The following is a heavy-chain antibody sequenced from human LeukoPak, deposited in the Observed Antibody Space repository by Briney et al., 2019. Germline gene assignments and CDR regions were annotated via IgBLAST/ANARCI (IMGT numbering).Heavy chain of an antibody. CDR3: ARLTGDDLAFDY. J-gene: IGHJ4*02. V-gene: IGHV3-23*01. Sequence: PGGSLRLSCAASGFTFNSYAMIWVRQAPGKGLESISSISTTGDRTYYADSVKGRFAISRDNSKNTLYLQMNSLRAEDTAVYYCARLTGDDLAFDYWGQGTLVTVSS. D-gene: IGHD7-27*01. CDR1: GFTFNSYA. CDR2: ISTTGDRT.